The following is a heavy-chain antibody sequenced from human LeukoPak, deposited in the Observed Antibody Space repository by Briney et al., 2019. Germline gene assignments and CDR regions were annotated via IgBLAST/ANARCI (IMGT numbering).Heavy chain of an antibody. Sequence: SETLSLTCTVSGGSVSSYYWYWIRQSAGKGLEWIGRIYNSGGTNYNPSLMSQATVSLDTSKNQFSLKLSSVTAADTAIYYCARGGSHGQFWSGHDAFDFWGQGTMVTVSS. J-gene: IGHJ3*01. V-gene: IGHV4-4*07. CDR2: IYNSGGT. CDR3: ARGGSHGQFWSGHDAFDF. CDR1: GGSVSSYY. D-gene: IGHD3-3*02.